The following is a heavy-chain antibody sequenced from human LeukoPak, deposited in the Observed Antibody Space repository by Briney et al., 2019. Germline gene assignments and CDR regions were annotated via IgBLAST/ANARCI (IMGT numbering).Heavy chain of an antibody. CDR1: GYTFTSYD. J-gene: IGHJ4*02. V-gene: IGHV1-8*01. Sequence: ASXXVSCKASGYTFTSYDINWVGQATGQGLEWRGWMNHNSGKRGYAQKFQGRVTITRNTSISTAYMELSSLSSADTAVYYCASWRDYDSSGYYVDYWGQGILVTVSS. D-gene: IGHD3-22*01. CDR2: MNHNSGKR. CDR3: ASWRDYDSSGYYVDY.